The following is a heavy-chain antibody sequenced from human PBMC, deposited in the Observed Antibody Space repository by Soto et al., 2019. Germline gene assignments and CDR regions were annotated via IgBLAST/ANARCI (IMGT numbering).Heavy chain of an antibody. CDR2: IANKVNGYTT. J-gene: IGHJ3*02. V-gene: IGHV3-72*01. D-gene: IGHD6-19*01. Sequence: VQLVESGGGLVQPGGSLRLSCVASGSTFSDQYMDWVRQALGKGLEWIGRIANKVNGYTTEYAPSVKGRFSISRDDSESSPYLQMSDLKTEDTARYSCTRGYSGVSIYAFDIWGQGTGVTVSS. CDR1: GSTFSDQY. CDR3: TRGYSGVSIYAFDI.